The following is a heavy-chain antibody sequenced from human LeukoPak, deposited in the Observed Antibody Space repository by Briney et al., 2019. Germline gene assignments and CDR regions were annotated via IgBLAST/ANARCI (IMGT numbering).Heavy chain of an antibody. Sequence: GASVKVSCKASGYTFTSYGISWVRQAPGQGLEWMGWTSAYNGNTNYAQKLQGRVTITRDTSASTAYMELSSLRSEDTAVYYCASTYYYDSSGYYYGGGSFDYWGQGTLVTVSS. J-gene: IGHJ4*02. CDR1: GYTFTSYG. CDR2: TSAYNGNT. D-gene: IGHD3-22*01. CDR3: ASTYYYDSSGYYYGGGSFDY. V-gene: IGHV1-18*01.